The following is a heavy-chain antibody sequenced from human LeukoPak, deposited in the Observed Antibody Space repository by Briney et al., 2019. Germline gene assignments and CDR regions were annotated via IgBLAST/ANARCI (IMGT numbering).Heavy chain of an antibody. J-gene: IGHJ4*02. V-gene: IGHV4-59*01. CDR3: ARVNVGGFDY. Sequence: SETLSLTCTVSAGSISTYYWSWIRQPPGKGLEWIGYIYYSGNTNYNPSLKSRVTISVDASKNQFSLKLSSVTAADTAVYYCARVNVGGFDYWGQGTLVSVSS. CDR2: IYYSGNT. D-gene: IGHD3-10*01. CDR1: AGSISTYY.